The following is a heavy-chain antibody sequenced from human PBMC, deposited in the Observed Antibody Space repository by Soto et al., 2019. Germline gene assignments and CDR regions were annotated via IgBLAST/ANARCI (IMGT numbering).Heavy chain of an antibody. Sequence: ASVKVSCKASGYTFTSYGISWVRPAPGQGLEWMGWISAYNGNTNYAQKLQGRVTMTTDTSTSTAYMELRSLRSDDTAVYYCARVDYYDSSGYYYPDWFDPWGQGTLVTVS. CDR3: ARVDYYDSSGYYYPDWFDP. CDR2: ISAYNGNT. V-gene: IGHV1-18*01. J-gene: IGHJ5*02. CDR1: GYTFTSYG. D-gene: IGHD3-22*01.